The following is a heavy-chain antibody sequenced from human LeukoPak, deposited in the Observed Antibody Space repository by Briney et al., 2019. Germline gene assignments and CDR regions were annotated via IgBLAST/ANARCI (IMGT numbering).Heavy chain of an antibody. D-gene: IGHD6-19*01. CDR2: ISGTSNTI. V-gene: IGHV3-48*01. CDR3: ARDLGSYSSGWYMGFDY. Sequence: PGGSLRLSCVGSGFTFSSYSMNWVRQAPGKGLEWVSYISGTSNTIYYADSVKGRFTVSRDNAKNSLYLQMDSLRAEDTAIYYCARDLGSYSSGWYMGFDYWDQGTLVTVSS. J-gene: IGHJ4*02. CDR1: GFTFSSYS.